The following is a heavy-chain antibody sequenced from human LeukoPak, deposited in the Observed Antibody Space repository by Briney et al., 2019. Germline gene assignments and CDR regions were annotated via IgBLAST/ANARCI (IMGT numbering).Heavy chain of an antibody. CDR3: ARDNCRIEDCRSPWIFDL. V-gene: IGHV3-30-3*01. CDR1: GFTFSSYA. Sequence: GGSLRLSCAAPGFTFSSYAMHWVRQAPGMGLEWVAVIAYDGSSRYYADSVKGRFTISRDNSKNTLYLEMNSLTAEDTAIYYCARDNCRIEDCRSPWIFDLWGRGTLVTVSS. CDR2: IAYDGSSR. J-gene: IGHJ2*01. D-gene: IGHD2-15*01.